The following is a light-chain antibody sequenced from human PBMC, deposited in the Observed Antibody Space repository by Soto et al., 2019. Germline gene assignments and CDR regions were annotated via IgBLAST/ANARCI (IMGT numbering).Light chain of an antibody. V-gene: IGLV2-11*01. CDR2: DVS. J-gene: IGLJ1*01. Sequence: QSALTQPRSVSGSPGQSVTISCTGTSSDVGGYTYVSWYQQHPGKAPKLMIYDVSKRPSGVPDRFSGSKSGNTASLTISGLQDEDEADYYCCSYAGSYYYVFGTGTKLTVL. CDR3: CSYAGSYYYV. CDR1: SSDVGGYTY.